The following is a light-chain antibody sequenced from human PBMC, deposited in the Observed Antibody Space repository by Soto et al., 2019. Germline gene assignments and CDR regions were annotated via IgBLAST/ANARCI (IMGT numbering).Light chain of an antibody. J-gene: IGKJ1*01. CDR3: LQYFDYYHT. V-gene: IGKV1-5*03. CDR1: QIIYSW. Sequence: DIQMTQSPSTLSASVGDSVTITCRASQIIYSWLAGYQQKPGNAPKLLIYKSSTVERGVPSRFSGSGSETEFTLTINSLQPDDFATYYCLQYFDYYHTFGQGNKVEIK. CDR2: KSS.